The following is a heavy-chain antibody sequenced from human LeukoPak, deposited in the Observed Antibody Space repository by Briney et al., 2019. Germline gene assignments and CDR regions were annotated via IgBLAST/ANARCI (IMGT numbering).Heavy chain of an antibody. CDR3: AKDLVGYSNWFDP. CDR1: GFPFSVSW. Sequence: PGGSLRLSCVASGFPFSVSWMHWVRQAPGKGLVWVSLTRSDGTITNYADSVKGRFTISRDNSKNTLYLQMNSLRAEDTAVYYCAKDLVGYSNWFDPWGQGTLVTVSS. D-gene: IGHD1-1*01. CDR2: TRSDGTIT. J-gene: IGHJ5*02. V-gene: IGHV3-74*01.